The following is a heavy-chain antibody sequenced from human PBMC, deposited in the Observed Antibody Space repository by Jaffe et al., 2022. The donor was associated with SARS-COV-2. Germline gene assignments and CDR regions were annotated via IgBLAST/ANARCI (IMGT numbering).Heavy chain of an antibody. D-gene: IGHD5-18*01. CDR2: INPSGGGT. CDR3: AREWSRGYNDGYHDGFDI. CDR1: GYTFTRYY. V-gene: IGHV1-46*04. J-gene: IGHJ3*02. Sequence: QVQLVQSGAEVKKPGASVKVSCKASGYTFTRYYIHWVRQAPGQGLEWMGIINPSGGGTTYAQKLQGRVTLTSDTSTSTVYMDLSSLRSEDTAVYYCAREWSRGYNDGYHDGFDIWGQGTMVTVSS.